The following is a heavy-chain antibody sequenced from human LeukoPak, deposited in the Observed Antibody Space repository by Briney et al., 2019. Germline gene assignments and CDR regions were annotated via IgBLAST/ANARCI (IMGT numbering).Heavy chain of an antibody. Sequence: GESLKISCKGSGYSFTSYRIGWVRQMPGKGLEWMGIIYPGDSDTRYSPSFQGQVTISADKSISTAYLQWSSLKASDTAMYYCARHAYDSSGYYYSQIDYWGQGTLVTVSS. D-gene: IGHD3-22*01. CDR3: ARHAYDSSGYYYSQIDY. CDR1: GYSFTSYR. CDR2: IYPGDSDT. V-gene: IGHV5-51*01. J-gene: IGHJ4*02.